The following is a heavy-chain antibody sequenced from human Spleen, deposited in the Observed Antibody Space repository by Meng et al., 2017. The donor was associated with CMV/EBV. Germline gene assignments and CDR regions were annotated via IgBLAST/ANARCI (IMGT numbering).Heavy chain of an antibody. D-gene: IGHD1-7*01. CDR2: ISYDGSNK. J-gene: IGHJ4*02. V-gene: IGHV3-30-3*01. CDR3: ARDQSDWNYASFDY. CDR1: GFTFSSYA. Sequence: LSLTCAASGFTFSSYAMHWVRQAPGKGLEWVAVISYDGSNKYYADSVKGRFTISRDNSKNTLYLQMNSQRAEDTAVYYGARDQSDWNYASFDYWGQGTLVTVSS.